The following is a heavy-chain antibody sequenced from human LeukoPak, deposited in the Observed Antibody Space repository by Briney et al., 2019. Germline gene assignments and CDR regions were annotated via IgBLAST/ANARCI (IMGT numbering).Heavy chain of an antibody. V-gene: IGHV3-7*04. D-gene: IGHD6-13*01. CDR1: GFTFTTYW. CDR3: ARGGSSRFDQ. Sequence: GGSLRLSCAASGFTFTTYWMSWVRQAPGKGLEWVAKISPDGSEKYYVDSVKGQFTISRDNAKNSLDLQMSSLRADDTAVYYCARGGSSRFDQWGQGTLVTVSS. J-gene: IGHJ4*02. CDR2: ISPDGSEK.